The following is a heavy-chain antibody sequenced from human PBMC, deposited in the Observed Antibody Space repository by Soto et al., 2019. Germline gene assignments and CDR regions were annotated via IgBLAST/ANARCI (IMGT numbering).Heavy chain of an antibody. J-gene: IGHJ6*02. CDR3: AREVVPAAMLYYYYGMDV. D-gene: IGHD2-2*01. CDR1: GFTFSSYA. Sequence: PGGSLRLSCAASGFTFSSYAMHWVRQAPGKGLEWVAVISYDGSNKYYADSVKGRFTISRDNSKNTLYLQMNSLRAEDTAVYYCAREVVPAAMLYYYYGMDVWGQGTTVTVSS. V-gene: IGHV3-30-3*01. CDR2: ISYDGSNK.